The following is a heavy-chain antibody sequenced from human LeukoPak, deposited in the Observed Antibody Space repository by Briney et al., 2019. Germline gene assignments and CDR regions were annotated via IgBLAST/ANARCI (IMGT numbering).Heavy chain of an antibody. CDR3: ARDRGSGSDAFDI. V-gene: IGHV3-33*01. CDR2: IWYDGSNK. D-gene: IGHD3-10*01. J-gene: IGHJ3*02. CDR1: GFTFSSYG. Sequence: GGSLRLSCAASGFTFSSYGMHWVRQAPGEGLEWVAVIWYDGSNKYYADSVKGRFTISRDNSKNTLYLQMNSLRAEDTAVYYCARDRGSGSDAFDIWGQGTMVTVSS.